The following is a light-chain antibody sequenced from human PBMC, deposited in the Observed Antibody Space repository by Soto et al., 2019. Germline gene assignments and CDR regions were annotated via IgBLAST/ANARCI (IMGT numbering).Light chain of an antibody. CDR3: QQYDSSPLT. CDR1: QSISTW. CDR2: KAS. Sequence: DIQMTQSPSTLSASVGSRFSSTCRASQSISTWLDWYQQKPGKAPKLLIYKASTLESGVPSRLRGSRYGTEFTLTISSLKNDDFATYYCQQYDSSPLTFGGGTKVDIK. J-gene: IGKJ4*01. V-gene: IGKV1-5*03.